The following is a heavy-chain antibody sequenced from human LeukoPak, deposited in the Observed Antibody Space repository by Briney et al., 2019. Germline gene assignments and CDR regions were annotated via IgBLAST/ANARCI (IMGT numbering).Heavy chain of an antibody. V-gene: IGHV3-21*01. CDR2: ISSTSSHI. Sequence: GGPLRLSCAASGFTFSGYTMNWGRQARGKGLQWVSSISSTSSHIYYADSVKGRFTISRDNAKHPLYLQMNSLRDEDTAMYYCARGLLTVTPSSLDYWGQGTLVTVSS. CDR3: ARGLLTVTPSSLDY. J-gene: IGHJ4*02. D-gene: IGHD4-11*01. CDR1: GFTFSGYT.